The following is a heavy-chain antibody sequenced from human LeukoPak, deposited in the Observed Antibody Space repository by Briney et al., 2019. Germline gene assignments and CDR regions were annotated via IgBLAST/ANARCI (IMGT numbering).Heavy chain of an antibody. CDR3: ARRFTNVDTANGFDY. J-gene: IGHJ4*02. V-gene: IGHV4-39*07. Sequence: SETLSLTCTVSGGSISSSSYYWGWIRQPPGKGLEWIGGIYYSESTYYNPSLKSRVTISVDTSKNQCSLKLSSVTAADTAVYYCARRFTNVDTANGFDYWGLGTLVTVSS. CDR1: GGSISSSSYY. D-gene: IGHD5-18*01. CDR2: IYYSEST.